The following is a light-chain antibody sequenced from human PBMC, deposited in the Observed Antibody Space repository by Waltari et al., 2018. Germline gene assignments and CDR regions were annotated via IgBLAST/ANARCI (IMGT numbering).Light chain of an antibody. Sequence: EIVLTQSPGTLSLSPGERATLSCRASQSVSRALAWYQQKPGQAPRLLIDAASSRATGVPDRVSGSGSGTDFSLTISRLEPEDFAVYYCQHYVRLPVTFGQGTKVEIK. J-gene: IGKJ1*01. CDR3: QHYVRLPVT. CDR2: AAS. CDR1: QSVSRA. V-gene: IGKV3-20*01.